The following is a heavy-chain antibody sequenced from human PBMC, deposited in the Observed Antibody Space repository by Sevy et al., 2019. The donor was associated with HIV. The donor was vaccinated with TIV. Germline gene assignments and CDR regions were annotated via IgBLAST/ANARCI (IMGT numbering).Heavy chain of an antibody. J-gene: IGHJ4*02. CDR1: GGSIGSNSFY. V-gene: IGHV4-39*01. CDR3: ARQKVRSAYYYDTSGRQGKADFDS. CDR2: VSYGGST. Sequence: SETLSLTCTVSGGSIGSNSFYWGWIRQPPGKELEWIGTVSYGGSTYYNPSLRSRVTISVDASKKQFSLKLSSVTAAETAVYYWARQKVRSAYYYDTSGRQGKADFDSWGQGTLVTVSS. D-gene: IGHD3-22*01.